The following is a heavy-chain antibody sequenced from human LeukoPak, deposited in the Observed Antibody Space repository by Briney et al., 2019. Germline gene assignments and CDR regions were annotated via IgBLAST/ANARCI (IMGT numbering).Heavy chain of an antibody. V-gene: IGHV3-30*18. J-gene: IGHJ6*02. D-gene: IGHD3-10*01. CDR3: AKWGVYYGMDV. Sequence: GGSLRLSCAASGFIFSNYGMLWVRQAPGKGLEWVAVISYNGAYRYHADSVKGRFTISKDNSKSMLYLQMSSLRAEDTAVYYCAKWGVYYGMDVWGQGTTVTVSS. CDR1: GFIFSNYG. CDR2: ISYNGAYR.